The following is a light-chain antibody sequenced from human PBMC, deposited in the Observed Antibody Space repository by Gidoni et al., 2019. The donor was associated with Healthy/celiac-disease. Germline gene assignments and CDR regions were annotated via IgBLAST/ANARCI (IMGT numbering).Light chain of an antibody. CDR1: ALPKQY. CDR2: KDS. Sequence: SYELTQPPSVAVSPGQTARITCSGDALPKQYAYWYQQKPGQAPLLVIFKDSETPAGVPERFSGSSSGTTVTLAIRGVQAEDEADYYCQSADSSGTYVVFGGGTKLTVL. J-gene: IGLJ2*01. V-gene: IGLV3-25*03. CDR3: QSADSSGTYVV.